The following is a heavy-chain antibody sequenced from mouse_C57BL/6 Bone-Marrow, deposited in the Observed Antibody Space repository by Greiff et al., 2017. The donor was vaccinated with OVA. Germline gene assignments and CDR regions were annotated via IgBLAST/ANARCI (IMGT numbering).Heavy chain of an antibody. CDR3: ARHHWDDYDWFAY. V-gene: IGHV5-9*01. CDR2: ISGGGGNT. D-gene: IGHD2-4*01. Sequence: EVNLVESGGGLVKPGGSLKLSCAASGFTFSSYTMSWVRQTPEKRLEWVATISGGGGNTYYPDSVKGRFTISRDNAKNTLYLQMSSLRSEDTALYYCARHHWDDYDWFAYWGQGTLVTVSA. J-gene: IGHJ3*01. CDR1: GFTFSSYT.